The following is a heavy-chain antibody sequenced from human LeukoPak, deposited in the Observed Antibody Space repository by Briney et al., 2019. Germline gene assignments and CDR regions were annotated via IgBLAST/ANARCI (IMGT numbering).Heavy chain of an antibody. CDR3: ASFSHDYGGNSGA. V-gene: IGHV1-69*05. J-gene: IGHJ5*02. CDR2: IIPIFGTA. CDR1: GGTFSSYA. Sequence: GASVKVSCKASGGTFSSYAISWVRQAPGQGLEWMGGIIPIFGTANYAQKFQGRVTITTDESTSTAYMELSSLRSEDTAVYYCASFSHDYGGNSGAWGQGTLVTVSS. D-gene: IGHD4-23*01.